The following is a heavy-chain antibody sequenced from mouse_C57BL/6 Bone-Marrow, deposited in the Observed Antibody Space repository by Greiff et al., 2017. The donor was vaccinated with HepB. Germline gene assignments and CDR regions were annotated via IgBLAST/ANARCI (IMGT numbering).Heavy chain of an antibody. D-gene: IGHD1-1*01. CDR1: GFTFSDYG. J-gene: IGHJ4*01. CDR3: ARRTVVDTDYAMDY. Sequence: EVKLMESGGGLVQPGGSLKLSCAASGFTFSDYGMAWVRQAPRKGPEWVAFISNLAYSIYYADTVTGRFTISREKAKNTLYLEMSSLRSEDTAMYYCARRTVVDTDYAMDYWGQGTSVTVSS. CDR2: ISNLAYSI. V-gene: IGHV5-15*01.